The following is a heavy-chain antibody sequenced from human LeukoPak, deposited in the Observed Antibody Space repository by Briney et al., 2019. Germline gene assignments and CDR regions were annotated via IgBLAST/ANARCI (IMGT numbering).Heavy chain of an antibody. CDR1: GFTFSDYY. V-gene: IGHV3-11*04. CDR2: ISSSGSTI. J-gene: IGHJ4*02. CDR3: AKDLTTVTSQGDY. D-gene: IGHD4-17*01. Sequence: GGSLRLSCAASGFTFSDYYMSWIRQAPGKGLEWVSYISSSGSTIYYADSVKGRFTISRDNSKNTLYLQMNSLRGEDTAVYYCAKDLTTVTSQGDYWGQGTLVTVS.